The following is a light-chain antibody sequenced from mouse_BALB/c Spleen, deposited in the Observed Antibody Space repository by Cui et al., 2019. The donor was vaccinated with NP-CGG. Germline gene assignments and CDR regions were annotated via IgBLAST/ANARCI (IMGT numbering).Light chain of an antibody. J-gene: IGLJ1*01. CDR1: NGPVTTSNY. Sequence: QTVVTQESALTTSPVKTVTLTCRSRNGPVTTSNYAKWVQEKPDHLFTGLIGGTNNRVPGVPASFSGSLIGDKAALTIPGAQTENEAIYFCALWYSNHWVFGGGTKLTVL. CDR2: GTN. V-gene: IGLV1*01. CDR3: ALWYSNHWV.